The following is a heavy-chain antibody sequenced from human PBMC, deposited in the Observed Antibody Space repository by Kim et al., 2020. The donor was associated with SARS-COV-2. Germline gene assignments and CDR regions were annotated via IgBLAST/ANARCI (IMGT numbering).Heavy chain of an antibody. CDR3: AKDIRTYCSGDCYSGLDY. CDR1: GFTFDDYA. V-gene: IGHV3-9*01. CDR2: ISWNSGSI. D-gene: IGHD2-21*01. J-gene: IGHJ4*02. Sequence: GGSLRLSCAASGFTFDDYAMHWVRQAPGKGLEWVSGISWNSGSIGYADSVKGRFTISRDNAKNSLYLQMNRLRAEDTALYYCAKDIRTYCSGDCYSGLDYWGQGTLVTVSS.